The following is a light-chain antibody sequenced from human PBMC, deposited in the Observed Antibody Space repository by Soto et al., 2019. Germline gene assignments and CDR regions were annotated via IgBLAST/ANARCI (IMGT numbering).Light chain of an antibody. Sequence: EIVLTQSPATLSLSPGERATLSCRASQGVIKYLAWFQQKPGQAPRLLIYDTSNRATGIPGRFSGSGSGTEFTLTISNVEHADFSVYYCHQRYSWPPITFGQGTRLDIK. J-gene: IGKJ5*01. CDR2: DTS. CDR1: QGVIKY. CDR3: HQRYSWPPIT. V-gene: IGKV3-11*01.